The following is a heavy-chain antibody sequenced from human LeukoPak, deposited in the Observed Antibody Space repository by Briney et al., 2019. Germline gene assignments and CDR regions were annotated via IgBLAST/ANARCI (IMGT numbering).Heavy chain of an antibody. J-gene: IGHJ4*02. CDR3: AKAVAVPAALSGYYDY. Sequence: SGGSLRLSCAASGFTFSNFAMSWVRQAPGKGLEWVSGISSSGYTTYYADSVKGRFTISRDNSKNTLYLHMSSLRAGDTAVYYCAKAVAVPAALSGYYDYWGQGTLVTVSS. CDR1: GFTFSNFA. CDR2: ISSSGYTT. V-gene: IGHV3-23*01. D-gene: IGHD2-2*01.